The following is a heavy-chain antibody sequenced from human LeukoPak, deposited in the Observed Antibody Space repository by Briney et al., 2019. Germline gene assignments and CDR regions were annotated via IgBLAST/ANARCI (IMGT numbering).Heavy chain of an antibody. V-gene: IGHV3-23*01. D-gene: IGHD6-19*01. J-gene: IGHJ6*02. CDR3: AKGAVAGNYYGMDV. CDR1: GFTFSSYA. CDR2: ICGSGGST. Sequence: PGGSLRLSCAASGFTFSSYAMSCVRQAPGKGLEWVSAICGSGGSTYSADSVKGRFTIARDNSKNTLYLQMNSLRAEDTAVYYCAKGAVAGNYYGMDVWGQGTTVTVSS.